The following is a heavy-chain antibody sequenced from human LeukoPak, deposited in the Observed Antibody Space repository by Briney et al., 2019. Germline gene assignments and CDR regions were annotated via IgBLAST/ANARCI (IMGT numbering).Heavy chain of an antibody. CDR1: GFTFDDYG. Sequence: PGGSLRLSCAASGFTFDDYGMSWVRQAPGKGLEWVSGINWNAGSTGYADSVRGRFTISRDNAKNSLYLQMNSLRAEDTALYHCARVVAGGYCSSTSCYSDAFDIWGQGTMVTVSS. J-gene: IGHJ3*02. CDR3: ARVVAGGYCSSTSCYSDAFDI. CDR2: INWNAGST. D-gene: IGHD2-2*01. V-gene: IGHV3-20*01.